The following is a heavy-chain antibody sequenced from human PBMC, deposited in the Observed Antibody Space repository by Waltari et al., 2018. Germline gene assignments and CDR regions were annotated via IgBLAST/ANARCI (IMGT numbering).Heavy chain of an antibody. CDR3: ARGKSGNYPYFDY. Sequence: QLQLQESGPGLVKPSETLSLTCTVSGGSISSSSYYWGWIRQPPGKGLEWIGSIYYSGSTYYNPSLKSRVTISVDTSKNQFSLKLSSVTAADTAVYYCARGKSGNYPYFDYWGQGTLVTVSS. CDR1: GGSISSSSYY. D-gene: IGHD1-7*01. CDR2: IYYSGST. J-gene: IGHJ4*02. V-gene: IGHV4-39*07.